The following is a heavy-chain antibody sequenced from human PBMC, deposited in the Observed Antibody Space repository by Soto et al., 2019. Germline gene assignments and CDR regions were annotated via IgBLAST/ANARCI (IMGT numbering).Heavy chain of an antibody. J-gene: IGHJ6*02. Sequence: PSETLSLTCTVSDGSVSNGDYYWRCVRQPPGKGLEWVGYINYSGTTYYNPSLKSRVIISVDLSKNQFSLKLRSATAADTAVYYCAREHIVVVPTAMQGGFYYYGMDVWGQGTTVPVSS. CDR2: INYSGTT. CDR1: DGSVSNGDYY. D-gene: IGHD2-2*01. V-gene: IGHV4-30-4*01. CDR3: AREHIVVVPTAMQGGFYYYGMDV.